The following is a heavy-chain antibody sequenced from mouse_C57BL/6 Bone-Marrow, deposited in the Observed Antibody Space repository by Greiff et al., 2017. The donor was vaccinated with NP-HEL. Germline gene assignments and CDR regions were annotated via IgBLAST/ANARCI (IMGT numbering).Heavy chain of an antibody. J-gene: IGHJ4*01. Sequence: EVQVVESGGGLVKPGGSLKLSCAASGFTFSDYGMHWVRQAPEKGLEWVAYISSGSSTIYYADTVKGRFTISRDNAKNTLFLQMTSLRSEDTAMYYCARPLDGYPTLYYAMDYWGQGTSVTVSS. V-gene: IGHV5-17*01. CDR3: ARPLDGYPTLYYAMDY. CDR2: ISSGSSTI. D-gene: IGHD2-3*01. CDR1: GFTFSDYG.